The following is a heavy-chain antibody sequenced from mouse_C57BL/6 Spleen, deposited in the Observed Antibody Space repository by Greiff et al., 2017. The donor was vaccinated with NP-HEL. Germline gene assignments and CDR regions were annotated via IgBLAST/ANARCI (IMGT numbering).Heavy chain of an antibody. D-gene: IGHD3-3*01. CDR2: IHPNSGST. J-gene: IGHJ2*01. Sequence: VKLQESGAELVKPGASVKLSCKASGYTFTSYWMHWVKQRPGQGLEWIGMIHPNSGSTNYNEKFKSKATLTVDKSSSTAYMQLSSLTSEDSAVYYCARSNERAVGYFDYWGQGTTLTVSS. CDR1: GYTFTSYW. V-gene: IGHV1-64*01. CDR3: ARSNERAVGYFDY.